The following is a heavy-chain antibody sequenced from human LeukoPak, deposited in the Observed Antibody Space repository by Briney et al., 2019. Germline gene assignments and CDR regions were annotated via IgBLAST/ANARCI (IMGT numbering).Heavy chain of an antibody. CDR1: GYTLTELS. V-gene: IGHV1-24*01. CDR2: FDLEDGET. J-gene: IGHJ3*02. Sequence: HRASVKVSCTVSGYTLTELSMHWVRQAPGKGLEWMGGFDLEDGETIYAQKFQGRVTMTEDTSTDTAYMELSSLRSEGTAVYYCATDPGRYCTNGVCYFRNAFDIWGQGTMVTVSS. CDR3: ATDPGRYCTNGVCYFRNAFDI. D-gene: IGHD2-8*01.